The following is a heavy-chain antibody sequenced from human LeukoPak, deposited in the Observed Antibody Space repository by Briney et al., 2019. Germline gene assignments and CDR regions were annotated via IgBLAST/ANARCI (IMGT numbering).Heavy chain of an antibody. V-gene: IGHV1-69*06. Sequence: SVKISCKASGGTFSSYAISWVRQAPGQGLEWMGGIIPIFGTANYAQKFQGRVTITADKSTCTAYMELSGLRSEDTAVYYCARGGYDILTGYYKIFDYWGQGTLVTVSS. CDR2: IIPIFGTA. D-gene: IGHD3-9*01. CDR1: GGTFSSYA. J-gene: IGHJ4*02. CDR3: ARGGYDILTGYYKIFDY.